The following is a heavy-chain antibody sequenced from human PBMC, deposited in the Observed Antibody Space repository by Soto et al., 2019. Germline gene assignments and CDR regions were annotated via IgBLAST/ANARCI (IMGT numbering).Heavy chain of an antibody. CDR1: GFTFSSYG. Sequence: GGSLRLSCAASGFTFSSYGMHWVRQAPGKGLEWVAVIWYDGSNKYYADSVKGRFTISRDNSKNTLYLQMNSLRSEDTAVYYCARVLGFMREPAAMGAGYYWGQGTLVTVSS. CDR3: ARVLGFMREPAAMGAGYY. CDR2: IWYDGSNK. V-gene: IGHV3-33*01. J-gene: IGHJ4*02. D-gene: IGHD2-2*01.